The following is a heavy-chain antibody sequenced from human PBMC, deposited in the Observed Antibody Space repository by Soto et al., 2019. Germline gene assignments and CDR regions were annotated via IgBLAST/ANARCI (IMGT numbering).Heavy chain of an antibody. CDR3: VREEHLAYGHEIDH. J-gene: IGHJ4*02. V-gene: IGHV4-59*01. CDR1: GFTIMTYY. CDR2: NYHSGTT. Sequence: SGTLCLTCAVSGFTIMTYYWSWIRQPPGKGLEWIVYNYHSGTTNYNPSLKSRVTISVDTSKNQFSLLLTSVTAAETAIYYCVREEHLAYGHEIDHWGQGTMVTVSS. D-gene: IGHD4-17*01.